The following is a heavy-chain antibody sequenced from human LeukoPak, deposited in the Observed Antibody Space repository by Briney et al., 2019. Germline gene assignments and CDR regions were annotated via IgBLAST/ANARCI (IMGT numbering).Heavy chain of an antibody. D-gene: IGHD3-3*01. CDR3: AKDLGDLDFDY. CDR1: GFTFSSSA. V-gene: IGHV3-23*01. J-gene: IGHJ4*02. CDR2: ISGSGGST. Sequence: GGSLRLSCAASGFTFSSSAMSWVRHAPGKGLEWVSAISGSGGSTYYADSVKGRFTISRDNSKNTLYLQMNSLRAEDTAVYYCAKDLGDLDFDYWGQGTLVTVSS.